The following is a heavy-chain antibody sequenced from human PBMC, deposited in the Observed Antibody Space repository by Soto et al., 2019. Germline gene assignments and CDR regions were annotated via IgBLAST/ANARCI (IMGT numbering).Heavy chain of an antibody. CDR1: GFTFSSYS. D-gene: IGHD6-19*01. J-gene: IGHJ5*02. CDR3: ARDPDSSFGFDP. V-gene: IGHV3-21*01. Sequence: GGSLRLSCAASGFTFSSYSMNWVRQAPGKGLEWVSSISSSSSYIYYADSVKGRFTISRDNAKNSLYLQMNSLRAEDTAVYYCARDPDSSFGFDPWGQGTLVTVSS. CDR2: ISSSSSYI.